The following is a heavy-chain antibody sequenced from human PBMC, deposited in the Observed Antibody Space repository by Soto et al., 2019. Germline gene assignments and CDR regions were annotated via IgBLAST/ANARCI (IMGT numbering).Heavy chain of an antibody. CDR1: GFTISSYW. V-gene: IGHV3-7*01. D-gene: IGHD2-15*01. CDR2: IKQDGSEK. CDR3: ARDQSYCSGGSCYSYILGYYSYMDV. J-gene: IGHJ6*03. Sequence: GGSLRLSCAASGFTISSYWMSWVLQDPGKGLEWVANIKQDGSEKYYVDSVKGRFTISRDNAKNSLYLQMNSLGAEDTAVYYCARDQSYCSGGSCYSYILGYYSYMDVWGKGTTVTVSS.